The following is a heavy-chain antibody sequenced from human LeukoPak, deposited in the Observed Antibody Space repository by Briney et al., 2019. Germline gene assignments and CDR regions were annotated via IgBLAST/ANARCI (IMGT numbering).Heavy chain of an antibody. J-gene: IGHJ3*02. CDR3: ARVSSRFLEWLLYRSYAFDI. D-gene: IGHD3-3*01. Sequence: SETLSLTCAVYGGSLSGYYWSWIRQPPGKGLEWIGEINHSGSTNYNPSLKSRVTISVDTSKNQFSLKLSSVTAADTAVYYCARVSSRFLEWLLYRSYAFDIWGQGTMVTVSS. CDR2: INHSGST. V-gene: IGHV4-34*01. CDR1: GGSLSGYY.